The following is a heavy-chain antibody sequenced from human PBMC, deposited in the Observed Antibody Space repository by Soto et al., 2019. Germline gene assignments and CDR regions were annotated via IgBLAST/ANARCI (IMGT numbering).Heavy chain of an antibody. CDR3: AKDHQTYNWDYLFDS. CDR2: ISNDGNNK. J-gene: IGHJ4*02. V-gene: IGHV3-30*18. Sequence: GGSLRLSCAASGFTFSINDMHWVRQAPGRGLEWGAVISNDGNNKYYAGSVKGRFTLSRDNSKNMVYLQMDSLRVEDTAVYYCAKDHQTYNWDYLFDSWGPGTLVTVSS. D-gene: IGHD1-7*01. CDR1: GFTFSIND.